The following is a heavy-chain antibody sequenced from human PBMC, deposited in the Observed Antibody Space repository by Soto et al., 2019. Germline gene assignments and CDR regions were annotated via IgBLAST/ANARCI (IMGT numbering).Heavy chain of an antibody. V-gene: IGHV3-21*01. CDR2: ISSSSSYI. D-gene: IGHD6-6*01. CDR1: GFTFSSYS. Sequence: GGSLRLSCAASGFTFSSYSMNWVRQAPGKGLEWVSSISSSSSYIYYADSVKGRFTISRDNAKNSLYLQMNSLRAEDTAVYYCARSPPYWRQLVDYWGQGTLVTVSS. CDR3: ARSPPYWRQLVDY. J-gene: IGHJ4*02.